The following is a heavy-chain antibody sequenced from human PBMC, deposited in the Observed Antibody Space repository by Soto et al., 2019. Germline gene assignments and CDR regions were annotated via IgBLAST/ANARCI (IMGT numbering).Heavy chain of an antibody. Sequence: GGSLRLSCAASGFTFSSYAMHWVRQAPGKGLEWVAVISYDGSNKYYADSVKGRFTISRDNSKNTLYLQMNSLRAEDTAVYYCATNLNFYGDYYFDYWGQGTLVTVSS. D-gene: IGHD4-17*01. J-gene: IGHJ4*02. CDR1: GFTFSSYA. CDR3: ATNLNFYGDYYFDY. V-gene: IGHV3-30-3*01. CDR2: ISYDGSNK.